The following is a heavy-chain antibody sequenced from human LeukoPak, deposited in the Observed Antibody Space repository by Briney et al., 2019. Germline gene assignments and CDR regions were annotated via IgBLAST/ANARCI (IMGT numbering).Heavy chain of an antibody. D-gene: IGHD5-24*01. V-gene: IGHV4-39*01. J-gene: IGHJ4*02. CDR1: GGSISSSSYY. CDR3: ARHYNYYYFDY. CDR2: ISYSVTT. Sequence: TSETLSLTCAVSGGSISSSSYYWAWVRQPPGKGLEWIASISYSVTTYYNPSLKSRVTISVDTSKNQFSLNLSSVTAADTAVYYCARHYNYYYFDYWGQGTLVTVSS.